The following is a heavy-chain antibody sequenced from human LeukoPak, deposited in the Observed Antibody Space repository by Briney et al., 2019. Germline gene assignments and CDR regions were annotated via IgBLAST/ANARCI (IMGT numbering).Heavy chain of an antibody. CDR3: ARCYAVSYYYYYMDV. V-gene: IGHV1-69*01. CDR2: VIPIFGTA. J-gene: IGHJ6*03. D-gene: IGHD2-2*01. Sequence: SVKVSCKASGGTFSSYAISWVRQAPGQGLEWMGGVIPIFGTANYAQKFQGRVTITADESTSTAYMELSSLRSEDTAVYYCARCYAVSYYYYYMDVWGKGTTVTVSS. CDR1: GGTFSSYA.